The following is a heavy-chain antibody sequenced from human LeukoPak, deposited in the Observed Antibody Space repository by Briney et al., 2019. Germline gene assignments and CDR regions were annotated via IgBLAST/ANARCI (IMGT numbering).Heavy chain of an antibody. J-gene: IGHJ6*02. Sequence: GGSLRLSCGASGFTFSSYWMHWVRQAPGKGLVWVSRIKSDGSRTDYADSVKGRFIIFRDNAKNTLYLQMSSLRVEDTAVYYCARDSYYYDDRGSHYYGIDVWGHGTTVTVSS. D-gene: IGHD3-22*01. CDR3: ARDSYYYDDRGSHYYGIDV. V-gene: IGHV3-74*01. CDR1: GFTFSSYW. CDR2: IKSDGSRT.